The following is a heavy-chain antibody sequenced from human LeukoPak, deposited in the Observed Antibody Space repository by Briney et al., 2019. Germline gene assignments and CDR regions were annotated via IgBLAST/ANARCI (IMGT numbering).Heavy chain of an antibody. D-gene: IGHD3-9*01. J-gene: IGHJ3*02. Sequence: AASVKVSCKASGYTFTSYYMHWVRQAPGQGLEWMGIINPSGGSTSYAQKFQGRVTMTRDMSTSTAYMELSSLRSEDTAVYYCARGFDYDILTGYYKFVFYAFDIWGQGTMVTVSS. CDR2: INPSGGST. CDR1: GYTFTSYY. V-gene: IGHV1-46*01. CDR3: ARGFDYDILTGYYKFVFYAFDI.